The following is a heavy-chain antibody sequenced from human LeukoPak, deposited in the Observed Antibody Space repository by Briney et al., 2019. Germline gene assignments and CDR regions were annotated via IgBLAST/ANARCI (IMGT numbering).Heavy chain of an antibody. CDR2: IYYSGST. CDR3: ARGVYDSSGYRTYYYYYYMDV. V-gene: IGHV4-39*07. CDR1: GGSISSSSYY. Sequence: NASETLSLTCTVSGGSISSSSYYWGWIRQPPGKGLEWIGSIYYSGSTYYNPSLKSRVTISVDTSKNQFSLKLSSVTAADTAVYYCARGVYDSSGYRTYYYYYYMDVWGKGTTVTVSS. D-gene: IGHD3-22*01. J-gene: IGHJ6*03.